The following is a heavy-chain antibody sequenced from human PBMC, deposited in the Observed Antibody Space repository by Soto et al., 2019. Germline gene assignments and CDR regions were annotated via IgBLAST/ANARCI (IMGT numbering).Heavy chain of an antibody. J-gene: IGHJ4*02. CDR2: IIPIFGTA. V-gene: IGHV1-69*06. CDR1: GFTFSSYA. Sequence: QVQLVESGGGVVQPGRSLRLSCAASGFTFSSYAISWVRQAPGQGLEWMGGIIPIFGTANYAQKFQGRVTITADKSTSTAYMELSSLRSEDTAVYYCARDRGYSSSSFDYWGQGTLVTVSS. CDR3: ARDRGYSSSSFDY. D-gene: IGHD6-13*01.